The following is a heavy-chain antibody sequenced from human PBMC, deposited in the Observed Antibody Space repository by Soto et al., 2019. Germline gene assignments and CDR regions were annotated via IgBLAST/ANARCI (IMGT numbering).Heavy chain of an antibody. D-gene: IGHD3-3*02. CDR1: GDSISSPDYY. CDR3: ARVTFTPNWFDS. CDR2: VYYRGSI. V-gene: IGHV4-30-4*01. Sequence: KPSETLSLTCTVSGDSISSPDYYWSWIRQAPGKGLELIGYVYYRGSIYYTPSFESRVSISVDTSKNQFSLRLTSVTAADSAMYFCARVTFTPNWFDSWGQGILVTSPQ. J-gene: IGHJ5*01.